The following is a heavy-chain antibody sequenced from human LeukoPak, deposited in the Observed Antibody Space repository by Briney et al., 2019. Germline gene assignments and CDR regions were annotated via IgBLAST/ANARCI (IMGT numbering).Heavy chain of an antibody. CDR3: GKTTVGYSSGRYPGWPVDY. D-gene: IGHD2-15*01. CDR2: IFGSGGSA. J-gene: IGHJ4*02. CDR1: GFTFNSYA. V-gene: IGHV3-23*01. Sequence: GGSLRLSCVASGFTFNSYAMYWVRQAPGKGLEGISGIFGSGGSAHYADSVKGRFTISGDNSKNTVYLQLDSPRVEDTAVYYCGKTTVGYSSGRYPGWPVDYWGQGALVTVSS.